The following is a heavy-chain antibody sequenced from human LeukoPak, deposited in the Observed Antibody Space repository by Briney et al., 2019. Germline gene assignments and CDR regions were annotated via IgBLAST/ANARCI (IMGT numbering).Heavy chain of an antibody. CDR2: IYYSGST. V-gene: IGHV4-59*01. D-gene: IGHD2-21*02. Sequence: PSETLSLTCTVSGGSISSYYWSWIRQPPGKGLEWIGYIYYSGSTNYNPSLKSRVTISVDTSKNQFSLKLSSVTAADTAVYYCASDNCGGDCYSMPYFDYWGQGTLVTVSS. J-gene: IGHJ4*02. CDR1: GGSISSYY. CDR3: ASDNCGGDCYSMPYFDY.